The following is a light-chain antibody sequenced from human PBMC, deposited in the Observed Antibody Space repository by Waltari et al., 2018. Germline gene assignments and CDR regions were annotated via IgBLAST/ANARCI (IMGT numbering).Light chain of an antibody. J-gene: IGKJ3*01. Sequence: EVVMTQSPATLSVSPGERAAPSCRASQSVSSNLAWYQQKPGQAPRLLINGASTRAPDIPARFSGSGSGTEFTLTISSLQPEDFGVYYCQQYNNWPPTFTFGPGTKVDIK. CDR2: GAS. CDR3: QQYNNWPPTFT. CDR1: QSVSSN. V-gene: IGKV3-15*01.